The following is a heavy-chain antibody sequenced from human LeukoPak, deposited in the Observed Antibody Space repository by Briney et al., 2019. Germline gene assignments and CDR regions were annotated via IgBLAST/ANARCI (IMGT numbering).Heavy chain of an antibody. V-gene: IGHV4-34*01. Sequence: PSETLSLTCAVYGGSFSGYYWSWIRQPPGKGLEWIGEINHSGSTNYNPSLKSRVTISVDTSKNQFSLKLSSVTAADTAVYYCARVPYYDFWSGYYTNYYYYGMDVWGQGTTVTVSS. D-gene: IGHD3-3*01. CDR2: INHSGST. J-gene: IGHJ6*02. CDR1: GGSFSGYY. CDR3: ARVPYYDFWSGYYTNYYYYGMDV.